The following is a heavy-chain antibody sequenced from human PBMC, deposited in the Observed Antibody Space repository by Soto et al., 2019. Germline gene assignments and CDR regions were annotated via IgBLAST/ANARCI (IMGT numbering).Heavy chain of an antibody. V-gene: IGHV3-30-3*01. J-gene: IGHJ4*02. CDR2: ISYDGSNK. Sequence: GGSLRLSCAASGFTFSSYAMHWVRQAPGKGLEWVAVISYDGSNKYYADSVKGRFTISRDNSKNTLYLQMNSLRAEDTAVYYCAREQFPTIVVVVAATGFDYWGQGTLVTVSS. CDR3: AREQFPTIVVVVAATGFDY. CDR1: GFTFSSYA. D-gene: IGHD2-15*01.